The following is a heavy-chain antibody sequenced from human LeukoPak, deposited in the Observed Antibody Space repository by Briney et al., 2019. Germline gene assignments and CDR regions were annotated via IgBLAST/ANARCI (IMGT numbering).Heavy chain of an antibody. V-gene: IGHV4-38-2*02. CDR2: IFHSGGT. CDR3: ARSGTTMVRAEFDH. Sequence: PSETLSLTCTVSGGSMSTYYWGWIRQPPRKGLEWIGSIFHSGGTYHNPSLKSRVTISVDTSKNQFSLKLSSVTAAETAVYYCARSGTTMVRAEFDHWGQGTLVTVSS. CDR1: GGSMSTYY. D-gene: IGHD3-10*01. J-gene: IGHJ4*02.